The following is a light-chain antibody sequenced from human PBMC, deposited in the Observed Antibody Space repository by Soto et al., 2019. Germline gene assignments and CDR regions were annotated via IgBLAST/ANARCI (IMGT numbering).Light chain of an antibody. Sequence: EIVLTQSPATLSLSPGERAILSCRASQSVGSSLAWYQQKPGQAPRLLIYDAFYRAAGIPARFIGSGSGTDFTLTISSLQPEDFAVYYCQQRSNWPYTFGQGTKLEIK. J-gene: IGKJ2*01. CDR2: DAF. CDR1: QSVGSS. V-gene: IGKV3-11*01. CDR3: QQRSNWPYT.